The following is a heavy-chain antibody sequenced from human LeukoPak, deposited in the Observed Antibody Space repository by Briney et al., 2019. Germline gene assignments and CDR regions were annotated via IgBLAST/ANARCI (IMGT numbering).Heavy chain of an antibody. J-gene: IGHJ4*02. CDR2: INPNSGGT. CDR1: GYTFTGYY. V-gene: IGHV1-2*02. D-gene: IGHD3-22*01. CDR3: ARVYKNTSGYFGY. Sequence: ASVKVSCTASGYTFTGYYMHWVRQAPGQGLEWMGWINPNSGGTNYAQKFQGRVTMTRDTSISTAYMELSRLRSDDTAVYYCARVYKNTSGYFGYWGQGTLVTVSS.